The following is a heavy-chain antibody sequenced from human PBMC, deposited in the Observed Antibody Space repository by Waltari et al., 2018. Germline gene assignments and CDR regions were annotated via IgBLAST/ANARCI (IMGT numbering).Heavy chain of an antibody. CDR1: GGNFGSYS. V-gene: IGHV1-69*12. CDR3: ARRNLGFAFDV. Sequence: VHLVQSGTELKKPGSSMKVYCKASGGNFGSYSIAWVRQAAGQRLEWLGGIIPIVGTPQYAPNFQGRVTLTADASTTTAYLELSGLRSEDTAIYYCARRNLGFAFDVWGRGTVVIVSS. J-gene: IGHJ3*01. CDR2: IIPIVGTP. D-gene: IGHD1-26*01.